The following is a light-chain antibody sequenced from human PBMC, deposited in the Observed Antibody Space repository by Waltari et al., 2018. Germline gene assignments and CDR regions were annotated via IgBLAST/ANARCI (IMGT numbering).Light chain of an antibody. CDR1: RSNIGSNS. V-gene: IGLV1-44*01. CDR3: AAWDASLNGWV. J-gene: IGLJ3*02. Sequence: QSVLTQPPSASGTPGQRVAISCSGTRSNIGSNSVHWYQQLPGTAPKLLTHSNKRRPSGVPDRFSGSKSGTSPSLAISGLQSDDEAHYYCAAWDASLNGWVFGGGTKLTVL. CDR2: SNK.